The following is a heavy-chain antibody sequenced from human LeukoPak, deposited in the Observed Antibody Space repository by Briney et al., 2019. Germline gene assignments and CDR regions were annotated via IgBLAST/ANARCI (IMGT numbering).Heavy chain of an antibody. CDR2: IAHTGST. Sequence: SETLSLTCTVSGYSISSGYYWGWIRQPPGKGLEWIGSIAHTGSTYYNPSLKSRVTISVDTSKNQFSLKLSSVTAADTAVYYCARRASSSWYGRYNWFDPWDQGTLVTVSS. CDR1: GYSISSGYY. V-gene: IGHV4-38-2*02. D-gene: IGHD6-13*01. J-gene: IGHJ5*02. CDR3: ARRASSSWYGRYNWFDP.